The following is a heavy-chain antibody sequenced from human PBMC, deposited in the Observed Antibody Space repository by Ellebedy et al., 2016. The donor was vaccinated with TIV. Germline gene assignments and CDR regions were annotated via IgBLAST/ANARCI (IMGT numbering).Heavy chain of an antibody. CDR1: GYPFTSYG. CDR2: ISAYNGNT. D-gene: IGHD6-19*01. Sequence: AASVKVSCKASGYPFTSYGISWVRQAPGQGLEWMGWISAYNGNTNYAQKLQGRVTMTTDTSTSTAYMELRSLRSDDTAVYYCARGGRGGWTNRQGFYFDYWGQGTLVTVSS. J-gene: IGHJ4*02. CDR3: ARGGRGGWTNRQGFYFDY. V-gene: IGHV1-18*04.